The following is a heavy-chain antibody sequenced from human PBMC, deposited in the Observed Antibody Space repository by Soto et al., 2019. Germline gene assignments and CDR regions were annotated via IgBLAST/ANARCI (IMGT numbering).Heavy chain of an antibody. CDR3: ARVERGTATTVVDAFDI. V-gene: IGHV4-34*01. Sequence: QVQLQQWGAGLLKPSETLSLTCAVYGGFVSSGSYYWSWIRQPPGKGLEWIGEMSHSGGTHFNPSLKSRGTISVDTSKNQLSLKMASVTAADTALYYCARVERGTATTVVDAFDIWGPGTMVTVSS. J-gene: IGHJ3*02. CDR1: GGFVSSGSYY. D-gene: IGHD1-1*01. CDR2: MSHSGGT.